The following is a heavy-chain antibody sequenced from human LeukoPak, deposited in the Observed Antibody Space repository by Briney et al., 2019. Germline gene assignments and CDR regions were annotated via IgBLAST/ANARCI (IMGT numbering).Heavy chain of an antibody. CDR1: GFTFSSYA. CDR3: AEDPLWFGDPQRGY. D-gene: IGHD3-10*01. Sequence: GGSLRLSCAASGFTFSSYAMSWVRQAPGKGLEWVSAISGSGGSTYYADSVEGRFTIPRDNSKNTLYLQMNSLRAEDTAVYYCAEDPLWFGDPQRGYWGQGTLVTVSS. V-gene: IGHV3-23*01. CDR2: ISGSGGST. J-gene: IGHJ4*02.